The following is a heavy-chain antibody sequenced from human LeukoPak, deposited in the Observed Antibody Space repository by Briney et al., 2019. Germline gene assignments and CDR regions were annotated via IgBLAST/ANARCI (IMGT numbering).Heavy chain of an antibody. CDR1: GGSISSGGYY. CDR3: ARDDQDLDSHAFDI. V-gene: IGHV4-31*03. CDR2: IYYSGST. J-gene: IGHJ3*02. Sequence: TLSLTCTVSGGSISSGGYYWSWIRQHPGKGLEWIGYIYYSGSTYYNPSLKSRVTISVDTSKNQFSLKLSSVTAADTAVYYCARDDQDLDSHAFDIWGQGTMVTVSS.